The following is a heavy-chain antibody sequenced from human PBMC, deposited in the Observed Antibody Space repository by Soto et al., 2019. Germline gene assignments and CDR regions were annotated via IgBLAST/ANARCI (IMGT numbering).Heavy chain of an antibody. CDR2: ISYDESTT. Sequence: GGSLRLSCAAAGFIFSRYRIHWVRQAPGKGLEWVAVISYDESTTFYADSVKGRFTISRDNSKNTLFLQMNSLRPEDTAVYYCSKAMIGSYDSDAFDVWGQGTMVTVSS. J-gene: IGHJ3*01. D-gene: IGHD3-22*01. V-gene: IGHV3-30*18. CDR1: GFIFSRYR. CDR3: SKAMIGSYDSDAFDV.